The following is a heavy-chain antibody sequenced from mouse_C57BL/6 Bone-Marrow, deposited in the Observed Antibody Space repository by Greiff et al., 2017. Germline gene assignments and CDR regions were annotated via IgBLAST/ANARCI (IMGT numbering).Heavy chain of an antibody. CDR1: GSTFTVYA. CDR3: ASPSYDYDEAY. D-gene: IGHD2-4*01. Sequence: QVQLKQSGPELVRPGVSVKISCKGSGSTFTVYAMHWVIQSHAKSLEWIGVISTYYGDASYNQKFKDKATMTVTKSTSTAYMELARLTSEDSAVYYYASPSYDYDEAYWGQGTRFTGSA. V-gene: IGHV1-67*01. J-gene: IGHJ3*01. CDR2: ISTYYGDA.